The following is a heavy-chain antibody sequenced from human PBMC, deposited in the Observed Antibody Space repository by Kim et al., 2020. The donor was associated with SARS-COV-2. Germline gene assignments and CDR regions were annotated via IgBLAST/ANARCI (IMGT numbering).Heavy chain of an antibody. D-gene: IGHD5-12*01. J-gene: IGHJ4*02. CDR3: ASGFNGYSGSTLIDY. V-gene: IGHV4-31*02. Sequence: PSLKSRVTISVDTSKNQFSLKLCSVTAADTAVYYCASGFNGYSGSTLIDYWGQGTLVTVSS.